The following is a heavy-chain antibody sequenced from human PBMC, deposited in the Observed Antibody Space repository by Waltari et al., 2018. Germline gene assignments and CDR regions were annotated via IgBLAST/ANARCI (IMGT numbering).Heavy chain of an antibody. Sequence: QVQLVQSGAEVKKPGSSVKVSCKASGGTFSSYAISWVRPAPGQGLEWMGGSRQNFGKADKGQEFQGRDTIKTEEYTRTDNMGLRSMGSEDRAVYYCAGDPYDSSGYYYVHWGQGTLVTVSS. CDR2: SRQNFGKA. CDR1: GGTFSSYA. CDR3: AGDPYDSSGYYYVH. V-gene: IGHV1-69*05. J-gene: IGHJ4*02. D-gene: IGHD3-22*01.